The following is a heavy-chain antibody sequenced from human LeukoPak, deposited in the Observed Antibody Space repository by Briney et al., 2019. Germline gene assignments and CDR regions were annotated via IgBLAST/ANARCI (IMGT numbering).Heavy chain of an antibody. CDR1: GLTFSGYD. D-gene: IGHD5-18*01. CDR3: AKDLIAYSYGYAGRSNFDY. J-gene: IGHJ4*02. V-gene: IGHV3-30*18. CDR2: ISYDGSNK. Sequence: GGSLRLSCAASGLTFSGYDMHWVRQAPGKGLEWVAVISYDGSNKYYADSVKGHFTISRDNSKNTLYLQMNSLRAEDTAIYYCAKDLIAYSYGYAGRSNFDYWGQGTLVTVSS.